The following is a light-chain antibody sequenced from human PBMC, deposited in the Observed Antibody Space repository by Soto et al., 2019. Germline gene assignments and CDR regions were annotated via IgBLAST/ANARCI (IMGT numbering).Light chain of an antibody. Sequence: EIVLTQSPGTLSLSPVERGTLSCRASQTVGNNYLAWYQQKPGRAPRLLIYGASSRATGIPDRFSGSGSGTDFSLTISRLEPEDFAVYYCQQYGSSPLTFGGGTKVDIK. V-gene: IGKV3-20*01. J-gene: IGKJ4*01. CDR3: QQYGSSPLT. CDR2: GAS. CDR1: QTVGNNY.